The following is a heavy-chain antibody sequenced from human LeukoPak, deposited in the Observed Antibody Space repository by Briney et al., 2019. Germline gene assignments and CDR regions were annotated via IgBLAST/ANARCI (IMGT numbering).Heavy chain of an antibody. CDR1: GEKGSGNSAA. J-gene: IGHJ4*02. D-gene: IGHD3-3*01. CDR2: TYYRSKWYN. Sequence: QTLALTGAICGEKGSGNSAAGSWISQSPSRGLEWLGRTYYRSKWYNDYAVSVKSRITINADTSKNQFSLQLNSVTPEYTAVYYCAREHRIFDYDFWSGSYHSWGQGTLATVSS. V-gene: IGHV6-1*01. CDR3: AREHRIFDYDFWSGSYHS.